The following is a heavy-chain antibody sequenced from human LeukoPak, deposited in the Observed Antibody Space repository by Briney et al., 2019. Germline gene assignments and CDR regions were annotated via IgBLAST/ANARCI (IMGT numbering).Heavy chain of an antibody. CDR3: ARTPEFCSGGSCYSEGYFDY. Sequence: GGSLRLSCAASGFTFSTYAMHWVRQAPGKGLEYVSAISSNGGSTYYANSVRGRFTISRDNSKKTLYLQMGSLRTEDMAVYYCARTPEFCSGGSCYSEGYFDYWGQGTLVTVSS. J-gene: IGHJ4*02. V-gene: IGHV3-64*01. D-gene: IGHD2-15*01. CDR2: ISSNGGST. CDR1: GFTFSTYA.